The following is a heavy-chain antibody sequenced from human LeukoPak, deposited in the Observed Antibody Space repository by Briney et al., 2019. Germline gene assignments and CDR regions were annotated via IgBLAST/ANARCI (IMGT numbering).Heavy chain of an antibody. CDR1: GYSFTNYW. V-gene: IGHV5-51*01. J-gene: IGHJ4*02. Sequence: PGESLKISCKGSGYSFTNYWIGWVRQIPGTGLEWMGIIYPGDSDTIYNPSFQGQVTISADKSISTAYLQWSSLKASDTAMYYCARHPLYSSGWYADYWGQGTLVTVSS. CDR3: ARHPLYSSGWYADY. D-gene: IGHD6-19*01. CDR2: IYPGDSDT.